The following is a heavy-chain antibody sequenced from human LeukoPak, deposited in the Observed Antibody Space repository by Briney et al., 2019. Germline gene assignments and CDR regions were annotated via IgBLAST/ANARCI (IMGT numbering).Heavy chain of an antibody. Sequence: GGSLRLSCAASGFTFSTDAMTWVRQAPGQGLQWVSAISGSSGDTYYEDSVKGRFTISRDNSKNMMYLQMNSLRAEDTAVYYCARDSSGWSKNYWGQGTLVTVSS. CDR3: ARDSSGWSKNY. J-gene: IGHJ4*02. D-gene: IGHD6-19*01. CDR1: GFTFSTDA. V-gene: IGHV3-23*01. CDR2: ISGSSGDT.